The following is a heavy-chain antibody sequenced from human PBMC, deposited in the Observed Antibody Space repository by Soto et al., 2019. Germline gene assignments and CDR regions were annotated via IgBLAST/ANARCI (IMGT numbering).Heavy chain of an antibody. Sequence: GGSLRLSCAASGFTFSSYGMHWVRQAPGKGLEWVAVISYDGSNKYYADSVKGRFTISRDNSKNTLYLQMNSLRAEDTAVYYCAKLKSSHDYWGQGTLVTVSS. V-gene: IGHV3-30*18. CDR3: AKLKSSHDY. CDR2: ISYDGSNK. J-gene: IGHJ4*02. D-gene: IGHD3-10*01. CDR1: GFTFSSYG.